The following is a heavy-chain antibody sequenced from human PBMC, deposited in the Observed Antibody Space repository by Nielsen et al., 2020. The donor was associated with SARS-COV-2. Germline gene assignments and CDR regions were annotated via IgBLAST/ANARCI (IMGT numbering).Heavy chain of an antibody. Sequence: GESLKISCAASGFTFSSYWMHWVRQAPGKGLVWVSRINSDGSSTSYADSVKGRFTISRDNAKNTLYLQMNSLRAEDTAVYYCAKDQRDTAMVTAFDYWGQGTLVTVSS. J-gene: IGHJ4*02. D-gene: IGHD5-18*01. CDR3: AKDQRDTAMVTAFDY. V-gene: IGHV3-74*01. CDR2: INSDGSST. CDR1: GFTFSSYW.